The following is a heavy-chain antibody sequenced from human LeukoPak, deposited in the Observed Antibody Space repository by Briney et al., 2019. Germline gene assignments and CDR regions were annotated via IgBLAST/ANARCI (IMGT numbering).Heavy chain of an antibody. CDR1: GFTFSSYA. V-gene: IGHV3-30*01. Sequence: PGGSLRLSCAASGFTFSSYAMHWVRQAPGKGLEWVAVISYDGSNKYYADSVKGRFTISRDNSKNTLYLQMNSLRAEDTAVYYCARDAMDTAMVMGNYYYYMDVWGKGTTVTVSS. D-gene: IGHD5-18*01. CDR3: ARDAMDTAMVMGNYYYYMDV. CDR2: ISYDGSNK. J-gene: IGHJ6*03.